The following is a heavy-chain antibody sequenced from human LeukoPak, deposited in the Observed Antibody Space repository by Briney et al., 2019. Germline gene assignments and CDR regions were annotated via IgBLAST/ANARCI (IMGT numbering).Heavy chain of an antibody. J-gene: IGHJ5*02. CDR3: ARDSVYDFWSGLEWFDP. CDR2: IYHSGST. V-gene: IGHV4-38-2*02. CDR1: GYSISSGYY. Sequence: ASETLSLTCTVSGYSISSGYYWGWIRQPPGKGLEWIGSIYHSGSTYYNPSLKSRVTISVDTSKNQFSLKLSSVTAADTAVYYCARDSVYDFWSGLEWFDPWGQGTWSPSPQ. D-gene: IGHD3-3*01.